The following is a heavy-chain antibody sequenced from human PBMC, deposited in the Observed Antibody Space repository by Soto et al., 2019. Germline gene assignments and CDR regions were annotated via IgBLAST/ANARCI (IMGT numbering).Heavy chain of an antibody. Sequence: SETLSLTCTVSGGSISSGDYYWSWIRQPPGKGLEWIGYIYYSGSTYYNPSLKSRVTISVDTSKNQFSLKLSSVTAADTAVYYCARVSSSWYFNLDYWGQGTLVTVSS. J-gene: IGHJ4*02. CDR3: ARVSSSWYFNLDY. CDR2: IYYSGST. D-gene: IGHD6-13*01. V-gene: IGHV4-30-4*01. CDR1: GGSISSGDYY.